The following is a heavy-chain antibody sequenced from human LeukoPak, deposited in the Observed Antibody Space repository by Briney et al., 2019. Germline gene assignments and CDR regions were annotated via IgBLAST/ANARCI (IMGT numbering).Heavy chain of an antibody. CDR1: GGPISRYY. CDR2: IYSDGTI. V-gene: IGHV4-4*07. J-gene: IGHJ5*02. CDR3: ARDSGTTGEVKFDP. Sequence: PSETLSLTCTVSGGPISRYYWSWIRQPAGKGLEWIGRIYSDGTITYNPSLQSRLTMSIDTSKNQFSLKLSFVTAADTAVYYCARDSGTTGEVKFDPWGQGTLVTVSS. D-gene: IGHD4-17*01.